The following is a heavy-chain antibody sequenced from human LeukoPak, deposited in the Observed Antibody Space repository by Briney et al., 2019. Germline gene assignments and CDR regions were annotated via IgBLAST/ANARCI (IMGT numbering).Heavy chain of an antibody. CDR2: ISYDGSNK. V-gene: IGHV3-30*04. CDR1: GFTFSSYA. CDR3: ARPFMTTVVSGSDY. D-gene: IGHD4-23*01. J-gene: IGHJ4*02. Sequence: PGRSLRLSCAASGFTFSSYAMHWVRQAPGKGLEWVAVISYDGSNKYYADSVKGRFTISRDNSKNTLYLQMNSLRAEDTAVYYCARPFMTTVVSGSDYWGQGTLVTVSS.